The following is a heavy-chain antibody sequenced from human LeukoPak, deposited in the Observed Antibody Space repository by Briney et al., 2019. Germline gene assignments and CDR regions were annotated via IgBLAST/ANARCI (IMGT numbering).Heavy chain of an antibody. J-gene: IGHJ6*03. V-gene: IGHV4-59*01. D-gene: IGHD4-11*01. Sequence: PSETLSLTCSVSDDSITMYYWTWIRQPPGKGLEWIGYVDHTGSTNFNPSLNGRVSISRDTSENLFSLRLRSVTAADTAVYFCARGRVSSSTWYSTYYCYFYMDVWGKGTTVTVSS. CDR2: VDHTGST. CDR1: DDSITMYY. CDR3: ARGRVSSSTWYSTYYCYFYMDV.